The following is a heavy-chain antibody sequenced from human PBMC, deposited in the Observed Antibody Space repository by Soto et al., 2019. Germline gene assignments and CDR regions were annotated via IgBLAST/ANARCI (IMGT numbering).Heavy chain of an antibody. J-gene: IGHJ3*02. CDR2: IKSKTDGGTT. D-gene: IGHD3-22*01. Sequence: GGSLRLSCAASGFTVSNAWMSWVRQAPGKGLEWVGRIKSKTDGGTTDYAAPVKGRFTISRDDSKNTLYLQMNSLKTEDTAVYYCTTGGDDSSGYYYVDDAFDIWGQGTMVTVSS. CDR1: GFTVSNAW. V-gene: IGHV3-15*01. CDR3: TTGGDDSSGYYYVDDAFDI.